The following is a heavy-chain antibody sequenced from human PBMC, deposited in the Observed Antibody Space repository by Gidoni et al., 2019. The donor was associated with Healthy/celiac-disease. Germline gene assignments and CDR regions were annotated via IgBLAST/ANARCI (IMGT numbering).Heavy chain of an antibody. D-gene: IGHD3-22*01. J-gene: IGHJ4*02. CDR2: ISYDGSNK. CDR3: AKDQTPHYYDSSGYYGDVEH. V-gene: IGHV3-30*18. CDR1: GFPFSIYA. Sequence: QVQLVESGGGVVQPGRSLRLSCAASGFPFSIYALHWVRQAPGKGLEWVAVISYDGSNKYYADSVKGRFTISRDNSKNTLYLQMNSLRAEDTAVYYCAKDQTPHYYDSSGYYGDVEHWGQGTLVTVSS.